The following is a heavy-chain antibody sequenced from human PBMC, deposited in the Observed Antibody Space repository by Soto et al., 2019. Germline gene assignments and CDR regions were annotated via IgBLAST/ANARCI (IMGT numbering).Heavy chain of an antibody. V-gene: IGHV3-7*01. Sequence: EVQLVESGGGLVQPGGSLRLSCAASGFTFSSYWMSWVRQAPGKGLEWVAIIKQDGSEKYYVDSVKGRFTISRDNAKNSLYLQMNSLRADDTAVYYCANNIVGATPDWGQGTLVTVSS. D-gene: IGHD1-26*01. J-gene: IGHJ4*02. CDR1: GFTFSSYW. CDR3: ANNIVGATPD. CDR2: IKQDGSEK.